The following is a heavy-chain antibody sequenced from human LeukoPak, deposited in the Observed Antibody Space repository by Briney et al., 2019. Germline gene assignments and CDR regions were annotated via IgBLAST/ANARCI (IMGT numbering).Heavy chain of an antibody. CDR1: GSSFTSYW. Sequence: PGESLQISCQGSGSSFTSYWIGWVRQLPGKGLEWMGIIYPGDSDTRYSPSFQGQVTISADKSISTAYLQWSSLKASDTAMYYCARYSGSRPYYFDYWGQGTLVTVSS. CDR2: IYPGDSDT. CDR3: ARYSGSRPYYFDY. J-gene: IGHJ4*02. D-gene: IGHD1-26*01. V-gene: IGHV5-51*01.